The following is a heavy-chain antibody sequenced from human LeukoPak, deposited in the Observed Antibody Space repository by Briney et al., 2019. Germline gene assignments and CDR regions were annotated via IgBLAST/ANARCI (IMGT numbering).Heavy chain of an antibody. Sequence: GASVKVSCKASGGTFSSYAISWVRQAPGQGLEWMGWMNPNSGNTGYAQKFQGRVTMTRNTSISTAYMELSSLRSEDTAVYYCARSAGLSSSWYPWLNYYYGMDVWGQGTTVTVSS. V-gene: IGHV1-8*02. D-gene: IGHD6-13*01. J-gene: IGHJ6*02. CDR2: MNPNSGNT. CDR3: ARSAGLSSSWYPWLNYYYGMDV. CDR1: GGTFSSYA.